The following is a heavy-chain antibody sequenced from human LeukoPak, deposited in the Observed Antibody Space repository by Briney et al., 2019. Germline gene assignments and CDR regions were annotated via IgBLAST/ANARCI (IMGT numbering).Heavy chain of an antibody. J-gene: IGHJ6*03. CDR2: IYTSGST. V-gene: IGHV4-4*07. Sequence: SETLSLTCIVSGGSVSSYFWIWIRQPAGPGLEWIGRIYTSGSTNYNPSLKSRVTMSVDTSKNQFSLKLSSVTAADTAVYYCARGLFRYYYMDVWGKGTTVTVSS. CDR1: GGSVSSYF. D-gene: IGHD2-15*01. CDR3: ARGLFRYYYMDV.